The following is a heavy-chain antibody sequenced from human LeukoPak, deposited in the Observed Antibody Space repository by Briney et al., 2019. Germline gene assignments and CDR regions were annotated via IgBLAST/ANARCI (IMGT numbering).Heavy chain of an antibody. V-gene: IGHV1-18*01. J-gene: IGHJ4*02. CDR3: AREGIRIAAAGTIDY. Sequence: ASVKVSCKASGYTFPNYGFTWVRQAPGQGLEWMGWISTYNGNTNYAQKLQDRVTMTTDTSTSTAYMELRSLRSDDTAMYYCAREGIRIAAAGTIDYWGQGTLVTVSS. CDR2: ISTYNGNT. CDR1: GYTFPNYG. D-gene: IGHD6-13*01.